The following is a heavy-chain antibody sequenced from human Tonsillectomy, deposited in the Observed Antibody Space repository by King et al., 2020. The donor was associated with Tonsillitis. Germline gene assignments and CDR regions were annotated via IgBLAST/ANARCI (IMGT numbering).Heavy chain of an antibody. CDR1: GFTFSDYY. CDR3: ARDGDTPGVRVISFDYYYGMDV. CDR2: ISSSGSII. Sequence: VQLVESGGGLVKPGGSLRLSCAASGFTFSDYYMSWIRQAPGKGLEWISYISSSGSIIHYADSVKGRFTISRDSAKNSLYLQMNSLRAEDTAVYYCARDGDTPGVRVISFDYYYGMDVWGQGTTVTVSS. D-gene: IGHD5-18*01. J-gene: IGHJ6*02. V-gene: IGHV3-11*01.